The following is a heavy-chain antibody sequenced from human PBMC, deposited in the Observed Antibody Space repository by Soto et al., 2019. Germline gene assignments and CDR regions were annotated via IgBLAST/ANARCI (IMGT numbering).Heavy chain of an antibody. V-gene: IGHV4-4*02. J-gene: IGHJ4*02. Sequence: QVQLQESGPGLVKPSGTLSLTCAVSGASISTNNWWSWVRQPPGKGLEWIGEIYQSGSTSYNPSLKSRVTISVDKSKKQFSLKLSSVNDAATDVYYCARSDGWYALHSWGQGTLVTVSS. CDR1: GASISTNNW. CDR3: ARSDGWYALHS. D-gene: IGHD6-19*01. CDR2: IYQSGST.